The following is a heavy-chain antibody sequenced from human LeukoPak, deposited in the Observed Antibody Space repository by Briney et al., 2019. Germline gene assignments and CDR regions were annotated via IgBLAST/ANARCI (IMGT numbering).Heavy chain of an antibody. V-gene: IGHV3-21*01. CDR3: ARGGAIIQWELLDY. Sequence: PGGSLRLSCAASGFTFSDYSMNWVRQAPGKGLEWVSSISSSSYIYYADSVKGRFTISRDNAKNSLYLQMNSLRAEDTAVYYCARGGAIIQWELLDYWGQGTLVTVSS. J-gene: IGHJ4*02. CDR2: ISSSSYI. D-gene: IGHD1-26*01. CDR1: GFTFSDYS.